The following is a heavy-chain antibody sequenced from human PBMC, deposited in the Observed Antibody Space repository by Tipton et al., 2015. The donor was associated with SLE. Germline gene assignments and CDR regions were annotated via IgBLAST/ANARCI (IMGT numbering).Heavy chain of an antibody. D-gene: IGHD3-22*01. J-gene: IGHJ6*02. CDR3: ARDIGSSGYNYYGMGV. CDR2: ISGSGGST. V-gene: IGHV3-23*01. Sequence: GSLRLSCAASGFTFSSYAMSWVRQAPGKGLEWVSAISGSGGSTYYADSVKGRFTISRDNSKNSLYLQMNSLRAEDTAVYYCARDIGSSGYNYYGMGVWGQGTTVTVSS. CDR1: GFTFSSYA.